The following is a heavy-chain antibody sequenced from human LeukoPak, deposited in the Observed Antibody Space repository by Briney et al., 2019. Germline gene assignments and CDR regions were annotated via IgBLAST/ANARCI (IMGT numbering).Heavy chain of an antibody. CDR1: GFTFSIYA. Sequence: GGSLRLSCAASGFTFSIYAMSWVRQAPGKGLQWVSSITSRGESTLYVDSVKGRFTLTRDNSENTLYLQMHNLRAEDTAVYYCARDRPNYYGSDGHYYRRDGDYWGRGTLVSVSS. CDR3: ARDRPNYYGSDGHYYRRDGDY. CDR2: ITSRGEST. J-gene: IGHJ4*02. D-gene: IGHD3-22*01. V-gene: IGHV3-23*01.